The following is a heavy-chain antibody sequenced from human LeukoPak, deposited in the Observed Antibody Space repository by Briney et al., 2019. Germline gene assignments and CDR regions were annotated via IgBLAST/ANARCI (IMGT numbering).Heavy chain of an antibody. Sequence: PSQTLSLTCTVSGGSISSGNYYWSWIRQPPGKGLEWIGSIYYSGSTYYNPSLKSRVTISVDTSKNQFSLKLSSVTAADTAVYYCAGDHSSGRPDAFDIWGQGTMVTVSS. CDR2: IYYSGST. CDR1: GGSISSGNYY. J-gene: IGHJ3*02. CDR3: AGDHSSGRPDAFDI. V-gene: IGHV4-39*01. D-gene: IGHD6-19*01.